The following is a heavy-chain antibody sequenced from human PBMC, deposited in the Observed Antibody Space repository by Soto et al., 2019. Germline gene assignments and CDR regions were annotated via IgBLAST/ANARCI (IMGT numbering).Heavy chain of an antibody. CDR3: AKDGAPRYCSRSSCHPAGAY. CDR1: GFTFSNYG. Sequence: QVQLVESGGGVVQPGRSLRLSGAGSGFTFSNYGLHWVRQAPGKGLEWLSVISYDGRHKYYADTVKGRFTISRDNSNNMMYLKMDSLRAEDTAVYYCAKDGAPRYCSRSSCHPAGAYWGQGTLVTVSS. D-gene: IGHD2-15*01. CDR2: ISYDGRHK. V-gene: IGHV3-30*18. J-gene: IGHJ4*02.